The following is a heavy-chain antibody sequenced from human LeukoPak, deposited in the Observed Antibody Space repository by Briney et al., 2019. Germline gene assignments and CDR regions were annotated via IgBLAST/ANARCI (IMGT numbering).Heavy chain of an antibody. Sequence: GGSLRLSCAASGFSFSSGTMNWVRQAPGKAREWVSSLSGSCSLIWYAGSVKGRFTISRDNAANSLFLQMTSLRVEDTAVYYCARDLQTGLAFDAWGQGTVVAVSS. V-gene: IGHV3-21*06. D-gene: IGHD7-27*01. J-gene: IGHJ3*01. CDR3: ARDLQTGLAFDA. CDR1: GFSFSSGT. CDR2: LSGSCSLI.